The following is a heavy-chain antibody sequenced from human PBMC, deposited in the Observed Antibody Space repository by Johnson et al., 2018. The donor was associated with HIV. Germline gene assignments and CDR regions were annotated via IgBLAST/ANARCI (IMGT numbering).Heavy chain of an antibody. J-gene: IGHJ3*02. Sequence: QVQLVESGGGVVQPGRSLRLSCAASRFTFSSYAMHWVRQAPGKGLEWVAVISYAGSNKYYADSVKGRFTISRDNSKNTLYLQINSLRAEDTAVYYCARVLGSSRRGAFDIWGQGTMVTVSS. D-gene: IGHD6-6*01. CDR1: RFTFSSYA. V-gene: IGHV3-30*04. CDR3: ARVLGSSRRGAFDI. CDR2: ISYAGSNK.